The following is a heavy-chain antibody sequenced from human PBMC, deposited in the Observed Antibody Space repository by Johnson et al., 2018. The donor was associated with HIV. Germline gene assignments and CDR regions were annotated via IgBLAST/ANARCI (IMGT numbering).Heavy chain of an antibody. CDR3: MVAPRPGDVFDI. J-gene: IGHJ3*02. CDR1: GFTFSNYG. CDR2: IKQDGSEK. Sequence: VQLVESGGGLVQPGGSLRLSCAASGFTFSNYGMHWVRQAPGMGLEWVANIKQDGSEKYYVVSVEGRFTISRDNSKNTLYLQMNSLRVEDTALYYCMVAPRPGDVFDIWGQGTMVVVSS. D-gene: IGHD2-8*01. V-gene: IGHV3-7*01.